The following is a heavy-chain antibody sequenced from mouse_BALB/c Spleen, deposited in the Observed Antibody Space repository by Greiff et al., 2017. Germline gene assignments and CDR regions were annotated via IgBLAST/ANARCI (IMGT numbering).Heavy chain of an antibody. CDR3: ARLEDLYFDV. Sequence: EVMLVESGGGLVKPGGSLKLSCAASGFTFSSYAMSWVRQTPEKRLEWVATISSGGSYTYYPDSVKGRFTISRDNAKNTLYLQMSSLRSEDTAMYYCARLEDLYFDVWGAGTTVTVSS. J-gene: IGHJ1*01. CDR1: GFTFSSYA. CDR2: ISSGGSYT. V-gene: IGHV5-9-1*01.